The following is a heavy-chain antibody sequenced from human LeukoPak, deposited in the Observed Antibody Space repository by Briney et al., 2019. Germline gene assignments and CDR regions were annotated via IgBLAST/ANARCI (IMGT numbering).Heavy chain of an antibody. CDR3: ARDNRIFKRGYSYGPYDY. D-gene: IGHD5-18*01. Sequence: ASVKVSCKASGYTFTGYYMHWVRQAPGQGLEWMGWINPNSGGTNYAQKFQGRVTMTRDTSISTAYMELSRLRSDDTAVYYCARDNRIFKRGYSYGPYDYWGQGTLVTVSS. J-gene: IGHJ4*02. CDR1: GYTFTGYY. V-gene: IGHV1-2*02. CDR2: INPNSGGT.